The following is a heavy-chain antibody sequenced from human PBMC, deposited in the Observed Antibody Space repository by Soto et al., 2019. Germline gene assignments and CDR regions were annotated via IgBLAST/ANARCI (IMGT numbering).Heavy chain of an antibody. V-gene: IGHV6-1*01. J-gene: IGHJ4*02. Sequence: SQTLSLTCVISGDSVSTNSAAWIWIRQSPSRGLEWLGRTYYRSKWYNDYAVSVKSRMTISQDTSKNQFSLQLNSVTPEDTAVYYCARREHSVHYFDSWGQGTLVTVSS. CDR1: GDSVSTNSAA. CDR3: ARREHSVHYFDS. CDR2: TYYRSKWYN. D-gene: IGHD2-8*01.